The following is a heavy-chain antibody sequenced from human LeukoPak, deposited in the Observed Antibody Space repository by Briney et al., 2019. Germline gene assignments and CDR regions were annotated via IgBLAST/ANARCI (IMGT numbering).Heavy chain of an antibody. V-gene: IGHV5-51*01. D-gene: IGHD2-15*01. CDR2: IYPGDSDT. CDR1: GYSFTSYW. J-gene: IGHJ3*02. CDR3: ARLRPTDRYCSGGSCYSRGHAFDI. Sequence: GESLKISCNVSGYSFTSYWIGWVRQMPGKGLEWMGIIYPGDSDTRYSPSFQGQVTISADKSISTAYLQWSSLKASDTAMYYRARLRPTDRYCSGGSCYSRGHAFDIWGQGTMVTVSS.